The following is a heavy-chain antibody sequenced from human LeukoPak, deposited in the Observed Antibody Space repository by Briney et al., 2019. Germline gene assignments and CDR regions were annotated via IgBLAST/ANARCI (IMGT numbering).Heavy chain of an antibody. V-gene: IGHV3-23*01. J-gene: IGHJ4*02. Sequence: PGGSLRLSCAASGFTFSSYAMSWVRQAPGKGLEWVSAISGSGGSTYYADSVKGRFTISRDNSKNTLYLQMNSLRAEDTAVYYCAYDYDILTGYTYWGQGTLVTVSS. D-gene: IGHD3-9*01. CDR3: AYDYDILTGYTY. CDR1: GFTFSSYA. CDR2: ISGSGGST.